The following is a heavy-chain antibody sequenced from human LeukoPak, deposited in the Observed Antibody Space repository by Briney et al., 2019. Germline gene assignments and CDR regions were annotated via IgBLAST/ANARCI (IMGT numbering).Heavy chain of an antibody. CDR1: GFSFISYW. J-gene: IGHJ4*02. V-gene: IGHV3-7*01. Sequence: GGSLRLSCAASGFSFISYWMSWVRQAPGKGLEWEPHIKQDGRAKNDVDSVKRRFTNSRDNDKHSLYLQLNSLRAEDTAVYYCAGCAGNSCYFDYWGQGTLVIVSS. D-gene: IGHD1-1*01. CDR3: AGCAGNSCYFDY. CDR2: IKQDGRAK.